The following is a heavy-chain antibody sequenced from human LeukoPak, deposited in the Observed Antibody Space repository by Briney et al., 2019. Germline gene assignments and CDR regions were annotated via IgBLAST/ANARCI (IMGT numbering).Heavy chain of an antibody. CDR2: ISGDGSVT. Sequence: GGSLRLSCAASGFTLRNYWMHWVRQVPGKRLVWVSRISGDGSVTNYADSVQGRFTISRDNAKNTLYLQIDSLRSEDTAVYYCARYSSSTGGASYYLDYWGHGTLVTVSS. J-gene: IGHJ4*01. CDR1: GFTLRNYW. V-gene: IGHV3-74*01. CDR3: ARYSSSTGGASYYLDY. D-gene: IGHD6-6*01.